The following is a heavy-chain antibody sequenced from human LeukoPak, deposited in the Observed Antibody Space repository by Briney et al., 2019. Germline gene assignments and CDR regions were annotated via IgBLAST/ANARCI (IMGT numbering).Heavy chain of an antibody. V-gene: IGHV3-48*01. J-gene: IGHJ4*02. CDR3: ARAFGAFPFDY. CDR1: GFTFSSYG. Sequence: GGSLRLSCAASGFTFSSYGMHWVRQAPGKGLEWVSYISSSSSTIYYADSVKGRFTISRDNAKNSLYLQMNSLRAEDTAVYYCARAFGAFPFDYWGQGTLVTVSS. CDR2: ISSSSSTI. D-gene: IGHD1-26*01.